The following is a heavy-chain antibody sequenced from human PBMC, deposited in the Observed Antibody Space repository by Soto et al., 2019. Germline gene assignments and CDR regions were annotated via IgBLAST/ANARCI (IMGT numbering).Heavy chain of an antibody. J-gene: IGHJ4*02. CDR2: IYGGDTT. D-gene: IGHD3-22*01. V-gene: IGHV3-53*01. CDR3: ARSTSSGYYYY. Sequence: GGSLRLSCAASGFTVSTNYMSWVRQAPGKGLEWVSGIYGGDTTSYADSVKGRFTISKDNSKNTLYLQMNSLRAEDTAVYYCARSTSSGYYYYWGQGTLGTVPQ. CDR1: GFTVSTNY.